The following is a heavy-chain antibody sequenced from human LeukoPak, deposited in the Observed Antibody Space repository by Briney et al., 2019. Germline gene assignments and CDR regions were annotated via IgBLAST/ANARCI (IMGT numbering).Heavy chain of an antibody. V-gene: IGHV3-23*01. Sequence: PGGSLRLSCAASGFTFSSYGMHWVRQAPGKGLEWVSAISGSGGSTYYADSVKGRFTISRDNSKNTLYLQMNSLRAEDTAVYYCAKSTVAAWVLGNNWYYFDYWGQGTLVTVSS. CDR3: AKSTVAAWVLGNNWYYFDY. CDR1: GFTFSSYG. J-gene: IGHJ4*02. CDR2: ISGSGGST. D-gene: IGHD4-23*01.